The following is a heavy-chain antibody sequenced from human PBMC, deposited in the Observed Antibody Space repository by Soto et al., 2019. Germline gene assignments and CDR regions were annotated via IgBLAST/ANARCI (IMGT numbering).Heavy chain of an antibody. J-gene: IGHJ5*02. CDR3: ARDLSLAHYDILTGYSLRWFDP. CDR1: CHSISRGYY. Sequence: PSETLSLTYAVSCHSISRGYYWTWIRQSPGKGLEWIGSIYHSGSTYYNPSLKSRVTISVDASKNQFSLKLSSVTAADTAVYYCARDLSLAHYDILTGYSLRWFDPWGQGTLVTVS. CDR2: IYHSGST. V-gene: IGHV4-38-2*02. D-gene: IGHD3-9*01.